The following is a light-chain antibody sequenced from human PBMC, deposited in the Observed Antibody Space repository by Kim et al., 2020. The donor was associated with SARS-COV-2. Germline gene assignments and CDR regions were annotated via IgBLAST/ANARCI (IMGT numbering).Light chain of an antibody. Sequence: QSALTQSASVSGSPGQSITISCTGTSSDVGGYNYVSWYQQHPGKAPKLMIYDVSKRPSGVSNRFSGSKSGNTASLTISGLQAEDEAHYYCSSYTSSSTSLYVFGTGTKVTVL. CDR2: DVS. V-gene: IGLV2-14*01. CDR1: SSDVGGYNY. CDR3: SSYTSSSTSLYV. J-gene: IGLJ1*01.